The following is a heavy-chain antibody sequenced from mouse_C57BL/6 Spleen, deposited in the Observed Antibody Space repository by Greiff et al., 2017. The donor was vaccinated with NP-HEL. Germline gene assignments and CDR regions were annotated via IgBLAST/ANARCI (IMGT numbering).Heavy chain of an antibody. V-gene: IGHV1-74*01. CDR3: AIPPYDYDVEWFAY. J-gene: IGHJ3*01. Sequence: QVQLQQPGAELVKPGASVKMSCKASGYTFTSYWITWVKQRPGQGLEWIGRIHPSDSDTNYNQKFKGKATLTVDKSSSTAYMQLSSLTSEDSAVYYCAIPPYDYDVEWFAYWGQGTLVTVSA. D-gene: IGHD2-4*01. CDR1: GYTFTSYW. CDR2: IHPSDSDT.